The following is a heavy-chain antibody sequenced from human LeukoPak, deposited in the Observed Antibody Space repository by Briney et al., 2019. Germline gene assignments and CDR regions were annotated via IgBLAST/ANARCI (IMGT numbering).Heavy chain of an antibody. V-gene: IGHV4-59*11. Sequence: PSETLSLTCSVSGGSISSHYWSWIRRPPGKGLEWIGYIYYSGSTNYNPSLKSRVTISVDTSKNQFSLQLSSVTAADTAVYYCAREAIVPAATMGYFDYWGQGTLVTVSS. D-gene: IGHD2-2*01. CDR1: GGSISSHY. J-gene: IGHJ4*02. CDR3: AREAIVPAATMGYFDY. CDR2: IYYSGST.